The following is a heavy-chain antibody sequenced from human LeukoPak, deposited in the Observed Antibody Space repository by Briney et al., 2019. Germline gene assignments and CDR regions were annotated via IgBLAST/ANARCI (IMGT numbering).Heavy chain of an antibody. CDR2: ISWNSGII. CDR3: AKAPPYYSDSSGYFQH. Sequence: PGRSLRLSCAASGFTFDDSAMHWVRQVPGKGLEWVSGISWNSGIIDYADSVKGRFTISRDNAKNSLYLQMNNLRPGDTAFYCAKAPPYYSDSSGYFQHWGQGTLVTVSS. CDR1: GFTFDDSA. V-gene: IGHV3-9*01. J-gene: IGHJ1*01. D-gene: IGHD3-22*01.